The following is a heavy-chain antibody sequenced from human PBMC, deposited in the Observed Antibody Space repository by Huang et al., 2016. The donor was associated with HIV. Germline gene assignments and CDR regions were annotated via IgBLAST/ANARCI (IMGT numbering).Heavy chain of an antibody. CDR1: GFTVSSNY. D-gene: IGHD3-10*01. CDR2: IYSGGST. V-gene: IGHV3-53*02. CDR3: ARGMVRGVTLNWFDP. J-gene: IGHJ5*02. Sequence: EVQLVETGGGLIQPGGSLRLSCAASGFTVSSNYMSWVRQAPGKGLEGGSGIYSGGSTYYADSVKGRFTISRDNSKNTLYLQMNSLRAEDTAVYYCARGMVRGVTLNWFDPWGQGTLVTVSS.